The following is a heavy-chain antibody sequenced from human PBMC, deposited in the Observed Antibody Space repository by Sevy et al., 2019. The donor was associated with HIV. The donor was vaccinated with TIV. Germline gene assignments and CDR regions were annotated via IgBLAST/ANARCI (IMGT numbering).Heavy chain of an antibody. Sequence: GGSLRLSCAASGFTFSSYWMHWVRQAPGKGLMWVSRINSDGSSTSYADSVKGRFTISRDNAKNTLYLQMNSLRAEDTAVYYCARIKSYDFWSGYYTEYYYYGMDVWGQRTTVTVSS. CDR3: ARIKSYDFWSGYYTEYYYYGMDV. CDR2: INSDGSST. D-gene: IGHD3-3*01. V-gene: IGHV3-74*01. CDR1: GFTFSSYW. J-gene: IGHJ6*02.